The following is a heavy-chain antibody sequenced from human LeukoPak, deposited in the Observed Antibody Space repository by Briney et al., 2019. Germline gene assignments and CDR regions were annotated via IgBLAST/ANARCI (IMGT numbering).Heavy chain of an antibody. V-gene: IGHV4-59*12. D-gene: IGHD5-24*01. CDR3: ARGAARDGYRA. J-gene: IGHJ5*02. CDR2: IYYSGST. CDR1: GGSISSYY. Sequence: SETLSLTCTVSGGSISSYYWSWIRQPPGKGLEWIGYIYYSGSTNYNPSLKSRVTISVDTSKNQFSLKLSSVTAADTAVYYCARGAARDGYRAWGQGTLVTVSS.